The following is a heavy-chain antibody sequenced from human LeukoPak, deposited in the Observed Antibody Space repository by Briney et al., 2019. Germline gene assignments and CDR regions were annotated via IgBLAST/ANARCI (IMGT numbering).Heavy chain of an antibody. Sequence: SETLSLTCTVSGGSISSYYWSWIRQPPGKGLEWIGYIYYSGSTNYNPSLKGRVTISVDTSKNQFSLKLSSVTAADTAVYYCARSGYSNYDTPGMDVWGQGTTVTVSS. J-gene: IGHJ6*02. D-gene: IGHD4-11*01. CDR2: IYYSGST. CDR1: GGSISSYY. V-gene: IGHV4-59*08. CDR3: ARSGYSNYDTPGMDV.